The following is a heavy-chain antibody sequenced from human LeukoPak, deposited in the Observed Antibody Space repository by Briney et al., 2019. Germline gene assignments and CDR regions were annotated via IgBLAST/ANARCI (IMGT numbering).Heavy chain of an antibody. CDR2: INHSGST. CDR1: GGSFSGYY. D-gene: IGHD2-2*01. Sequence: SETLSLTCAVYGGSFSGYYWSWIRQPPGKGLEWIGEINHSGSTNYNPSLKSRVTISVDTSKNQFSLKLSSVTAADTAVCYCARVRLKIVVVPAAIIYYYYGMDVWGQGTTVTVSS. V-gene: IGHV4-34*01. J-gene: IGHJ6*02. CDR3: ARVRLKIVVVPAAIIYYYYGMDV.